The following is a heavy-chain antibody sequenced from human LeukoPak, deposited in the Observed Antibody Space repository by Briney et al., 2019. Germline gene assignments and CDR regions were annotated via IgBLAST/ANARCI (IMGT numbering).Heavy chain of an antibody. CDR2: ISSSSYI. Sequence: GGSLRLSCAASGFTFSSYSMNWVRQAPGKGLEWVSSISSSSYIYYADSVKGRFTISRDNAKNSLYLQMNSLRAEDTAVYYCARVPYYYDSSGYYFNYYYYYMDVWGKGTTVTISS. J-gene: IGHJ6*03. V-gene: IGHV3-21*01. D-gene: IGHD3-22*01. CDR3: ARVPYYYDSSGYYFNYYYYYMDV. CDR1: GFTFSSYS.